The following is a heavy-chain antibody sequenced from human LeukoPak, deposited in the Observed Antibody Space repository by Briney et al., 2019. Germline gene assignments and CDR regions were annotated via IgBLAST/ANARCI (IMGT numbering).Heavy chain of an antibody. Sequence: PGGSLRLSCAASGFVVSDTFMSWFRQAPGKGLEWVSVIYTRGNKFYADSVKGRFTISRDNSKNTLYLQMNSLRAEDTALYYCARLDAYSSSWYYFDDWGQGTLVTVSS. V-gene: IGHV3-66*04. CDR1: GFVVSDTF. D-gene: IGHD6-13*01. CDR3: ARLDAYSSSWYYFDD. J-gene: IGHJ4*02. CDR2: IYTRGNK.